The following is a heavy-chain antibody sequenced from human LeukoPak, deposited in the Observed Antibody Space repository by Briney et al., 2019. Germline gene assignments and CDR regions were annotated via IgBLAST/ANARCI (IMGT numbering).Heavy chain of an antibody. CDR2: IYYSGST. Sequence: SETLSLTCTVSGGSISSYYWSWIRQPPGKGLEWIGYIYYSGSTNYNPSLKSRVTISVDTSKNQFSLKLSSVTAADTAVYYCARGTNFDWLLYYYYGMDVWGQGTTVTVSS. V-gene: IGHV4-59*12. J-gene: IGHJ6*02. CDR1: GGSISSYY. CDR3: ARGTNFDWLLYYYYGMDV. D-gene: IGHD3-9*01.